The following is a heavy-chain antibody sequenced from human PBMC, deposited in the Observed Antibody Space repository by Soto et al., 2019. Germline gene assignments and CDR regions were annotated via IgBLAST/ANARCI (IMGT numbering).Heavy chain of an antibody. V-gene: IGHV1-46*03. D-gene: IGHD3-3*01. CDR3: ARVRYDFWSGYYTNYFDY. Sequence: ASVKVSCKASGYTFTIYYMHWVRQAPGQGLEWMGIINPSGGSTSYAQKFQGRVTMTRDTSTSTVYMELSSLRSEDTAVYYCARVRYDFWSGYYTNYFDYWGQGALVTVSP. CDR1: GYTFTIYY. CDR2: INPSGGST. J-gene: IGHJ4*02.